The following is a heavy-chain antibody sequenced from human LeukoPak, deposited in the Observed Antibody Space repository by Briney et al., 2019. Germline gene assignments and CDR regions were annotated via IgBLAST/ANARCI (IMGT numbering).Heavy chain of an antibody. CDR2: IYARDSDT. Sequence: RGESLKIPCKAPGYTFTHQWIGWVPQKSGGGPEWMGIIYARDSDTRYRPSFQGHVSISAHTSINTAYLEWSRLEASDSVIYYCAGHSDVIRAIWGQGNLVTVSS. CDR3: AGHSDVIRAI. CDR1: GYTFTHQW. D-gene: IGHD3-10*01. V-gene: IGHV5-51*01. J-gene: IGHJ4*02.